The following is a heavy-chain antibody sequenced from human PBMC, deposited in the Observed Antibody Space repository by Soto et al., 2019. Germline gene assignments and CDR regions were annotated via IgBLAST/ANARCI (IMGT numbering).Heavy chain of an antibody. CDR3: ARLGRGYSYGYPPWGYFDY. V-gene: IGHV1-69*01. D-gene: IGHD5-18*01. Sequence: QVQLVQSGAEVKKPGSSVKVSCKASGGTFSSYAISWVRQAPGQGLEWMGGIIPIFGTANYAQKFQGRVTITADESTSTAYMELSSVRSEDTAVYYCARLGRGYSYGYPPWGYFDYWGQGTLVTVSS. J-gene: IGHJ4*02. CDR1: GGTFSSYA. CDR2: IIPIFGTA.